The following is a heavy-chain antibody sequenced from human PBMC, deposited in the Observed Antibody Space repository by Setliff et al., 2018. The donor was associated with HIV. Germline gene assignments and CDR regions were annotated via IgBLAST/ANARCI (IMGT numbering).Heavy chain of an antibody. Sequence: GSLRLSCEASGFTFSDYSMNWVRQAPGKGLEWISYISSISTTTHYADSVKGRFTISRDNSKNTLYLQMNSLRVEDTAVYYCARQAADYWGQGTLVTVSS. CDR2: ISSISTTT. CDR1: GFTFSDYS. D-gene: IGHD6-25*01. CDR3: ARQAADY. V-gene: IGHV3-48*01. J-gene: IGHJ4*02.